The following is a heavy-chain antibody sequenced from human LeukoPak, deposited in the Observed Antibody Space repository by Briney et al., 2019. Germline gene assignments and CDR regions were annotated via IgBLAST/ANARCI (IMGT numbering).Heavy chain of an antibody. CDR2: ISYSGSTI. J-gene: IGHJ4*02. V-gene: IGHV3-11*01. CDR3: ARGWSGRIVATIATLDY. CDR1: EFTFSDYY. D-gene: IGHD5-12*01. Sequence: GGSLRLSCAASEFTFSDYYMSWIRQSPGKGLEWISHISYSGSTIYYADSVKGRFTISRDNAMNSLSLQINSLRAEDTAVYYCARGWSGRIVATIATLDYWGQGTLVTVSS.